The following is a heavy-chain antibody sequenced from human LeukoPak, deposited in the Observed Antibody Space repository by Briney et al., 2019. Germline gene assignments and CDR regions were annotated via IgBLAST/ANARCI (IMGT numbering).Heavy chain of an antibody. D-gene: IGHD2/OR15-2a*01. CDR3: AKDAEIDLYGPMDV. CDR1: VFTFSTYN. V-gene: IGHV3-9*03. J-gene: IGHJ6*03. CDR2: ISWNSGSI. Sequence: GGSLRLSCAASVFTFSTYNMNWVRQAPGKGLEWVSGISWNSGSIGYADSVKGRFTISRDNAKNSLYLQMNSLRAEDMALYYCAKDAEIDLYGPMDVWGKGTTVTVSS.